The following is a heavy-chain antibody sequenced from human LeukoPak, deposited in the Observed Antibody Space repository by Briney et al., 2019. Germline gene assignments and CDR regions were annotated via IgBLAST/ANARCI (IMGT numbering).Heavy chain of an antibody. CDR1: RFTFSTYW. V-gene: IGHV3-7*01. CDR2: IQQDGSVQ. J-gene: IGHJ5*02. Sequence: GGSLRLSRAASRFTFSTYWMGWVRQAPGKGLEWVATIQQDGSVQHYLDSVKGRFTISRDNGKNSLYLQMNTLRAEDTAVYYCAGAIGWEFSSWGQGTLVTVSS. CDR3: AGAIGWEFSS. D-gene: IGHD1-26*01.